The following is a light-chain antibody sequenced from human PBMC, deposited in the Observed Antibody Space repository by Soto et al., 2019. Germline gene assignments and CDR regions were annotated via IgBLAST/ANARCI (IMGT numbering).Light chain of an antibody. CDR1: SSNIGAVYD. CDR2: GNN. Sequence: QSVLTQPPSVSGAPGQRVTISCTGSSSNIGAVYDVHWYQLLPRTAPKLLIYGNNNRPSGVPDRFSGSKSGTSASLAITGLQAEDEADYYCQSYDSSLRGVFGGGTKLTVL. CDR3: QSYDSSLRGV. J-gene: IGLJ2*01. V-gene: IGLV1-40*01.